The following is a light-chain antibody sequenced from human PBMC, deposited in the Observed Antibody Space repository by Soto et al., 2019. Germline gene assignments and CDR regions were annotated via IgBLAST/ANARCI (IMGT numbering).Light chain of an antibody. V-gene: IGLV6-57*02. CDR2: RNN. Sequence: NFMLTQPHSVSESPGKTVTISCTGSSGSIGTNYVQWYQQRPGSAPTTVIYRNNQRPSAVPDRFSGSIDSSSNSASLTISGLKTEDEADYYCQSYGSTNQVFGGGTKLTVL. CDR1: SGSIGTNY. CDR3: QSYGSTNQV. J-gene: IGLJ3*02.